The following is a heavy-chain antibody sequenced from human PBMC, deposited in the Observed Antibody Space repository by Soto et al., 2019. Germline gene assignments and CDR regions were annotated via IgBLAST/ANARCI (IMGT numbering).Heavy chain of an antibody. CDR1: NASISTRKW. J-gene: IGHJ3*02. CDR3: ASKFGELLVDAFDI. Sequence: TEPLSPTHTVSNASISTRKWRTCFRQTPGKGLEWIGEIYHSGSINHNPSLKSRVTMSVDKSKNQFSLKMTSVTAADTGVYFCASKFGELLVDAFDIWGQGTVVT. CDR2: IYHSGSI. D-gene: IGHD3-10*01. V-gene: IGHV4-4*01.